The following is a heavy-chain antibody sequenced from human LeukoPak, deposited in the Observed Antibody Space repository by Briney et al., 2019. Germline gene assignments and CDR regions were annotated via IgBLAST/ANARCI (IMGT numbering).Heavy chain of an antibody. CDR2: ISGSGGST. V-gene: IGHV3-23*01. CDR1: GFTFSSYA. Sequence: GGSLRLSCAASGFTFSSYAMSWVRQAPGKGLEWVSAISGSGGSTYCADSAKGRFTISRDNSKNTLYLQMNSLRAEDTAVYYCAKLALPNPGRGSYYYYYYGMDVWGQGTTVTVSS. CDR3: AKLALPNPGRGSYYYYYYGMDV. J-gene: IGHJ6*02.